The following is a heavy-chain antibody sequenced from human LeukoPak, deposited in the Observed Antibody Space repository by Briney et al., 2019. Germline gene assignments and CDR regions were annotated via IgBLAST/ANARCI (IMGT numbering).Heavy chain of an antibody. D-gene: IGHD2-2*03. J-gene: IGHJ6*02. CDR3: ARDGYCSSTSCYLYYYYYGMDV. CDR2: ISSSSSYI. Sequence: GGSLRLSCAASGFTFSGYSMNWVRQAPGKGLEWVSSISSSSSYIYYADSVKGRFTISRDNAKNSLYLQMNSLRAEDTAVYYCARDGYCSSTSCYLYYYYYGMDVWGQGTTVTVSS. V-gene: IGHV3-21*01. CDR1: GFTFSGYS.